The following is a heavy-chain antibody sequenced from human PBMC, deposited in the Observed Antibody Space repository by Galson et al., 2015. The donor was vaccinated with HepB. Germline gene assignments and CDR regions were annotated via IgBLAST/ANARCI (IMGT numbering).Heavy chain of an antibody. V-gene: IGHV2-5*01. CDR3: AHRDYCSGGACYSGPYFDH. D-gene: IGHD2-15*01. Sequence: PALVKPTQTLTLMCTFSGFSLSTSGVAGGWIRQPPGKALEGLALIYWNDDKRYSPSLKSRLTITKDTSKSQVVLTMTNMDPVDPATYYCAHRDYCSGGACYSGPYFDHWGQGTLVPVSS. CDR1: GFSLSTSGVA. J-gene: IGHJ4*02. CDR2: IYWNDDK.